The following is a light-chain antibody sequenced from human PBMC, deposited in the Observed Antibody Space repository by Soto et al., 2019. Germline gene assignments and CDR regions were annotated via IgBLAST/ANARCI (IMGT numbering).Light chain of an antibody. J-gene: IGKJ4*01. CDR1: QDISDH. CDR3: QQFESLPLT. Sequence: DIQMNQSPSSLSASVGDRVTITCQARQDISDHLNWYQQKSGQAPNLLIYDASSLETGVPSRFNGGGSGTHFTFTITGLQPEDIGTYYCQQFESLPLTFGGGTKV. CDR2: DAS. V-gene: IGKV1-33*01.